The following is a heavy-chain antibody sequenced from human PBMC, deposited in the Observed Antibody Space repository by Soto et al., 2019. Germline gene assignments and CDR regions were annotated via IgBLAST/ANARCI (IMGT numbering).Heavy chain of an antibody. CDR3: AHQIKPYSSSWSTNFDY. Sequence: QITLKESGPTLVKPTQTLTLTCTFSGFSLSTSGVGVGWIRQPPGKALEWLALIYWNDDKRYSPSLKSRLTITTDTSKNQVVLTMTNMDPVDTATYYCAHQIKPYSSSWSTNFDYWGQGTLVTVSS. CDR2: IYWNDDK. V-gene: IGHV2-5*01. CDR1: GFSLSTSGVG. J-gene: IGHJ4*02. D-gene: IGHD6-13*01.